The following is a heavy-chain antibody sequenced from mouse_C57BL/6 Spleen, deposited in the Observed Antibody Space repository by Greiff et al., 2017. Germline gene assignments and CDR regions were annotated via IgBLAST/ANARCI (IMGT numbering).Heavy chain of an antibody. J-gene: IGHJ2*01. V-gene: IGHV1-69*01. CDR1: GYTFTSYW. D-gene: IGHD1-1*01. Sequence: QVQLQQPGAELVMPGASVKLSCKASGYTFTSYWMHWVKQRPGQGLEWIGEIDPSDSYTTYNQQFQGKSPLTVDKSSSTAYMQLSSLTSEDSAVYYCARGGFYYGSSYGYYCDYWGQGTTLTVSA. CDR2: IDPSDSYT. CDR3: ARGGFYYGSSYGYYCDY.